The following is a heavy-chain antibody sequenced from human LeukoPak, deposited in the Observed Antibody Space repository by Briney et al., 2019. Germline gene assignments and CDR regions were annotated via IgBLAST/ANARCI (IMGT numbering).Heavy chain of an antibody. J-gene: IGHJ4*02. Sequence: GGSLRLSCAASGFTFSGSAMSWVRQAPGKGLEWVSAISGNGAATYYADSVKGRFTISRGNSKNTLYLQMDSLRAEDTAVYYCAKDPHDYLTTTFDYWGQGTLVTVSS. CDR2: ISGNGAAT. CDR3: AKDPHDYLTTTFDY. CDR1: GFTFSGSA. V-gene: IGHV3-23*01. D-gene: IGHD4/OR15-4a*01.